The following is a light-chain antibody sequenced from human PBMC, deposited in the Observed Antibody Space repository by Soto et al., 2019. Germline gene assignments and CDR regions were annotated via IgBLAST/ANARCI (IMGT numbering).Light chain of an antibody. CDR1: SSDVGGYNY. J-gene: IGLJ2*01. Sequence: QSALTQPASVSGSPGQSITISCTGTSSDVGGYNYVSRYQQHPGKAPKLMIYDVSNRPPGVSNRFSCSKSANTASLTISGLQAEDEADYYCSSYTSSSLVFGGGTKLTVL. V-gene: IGLV2-14*01. CDR2: DVS. CDR3: SSYTSSSLV.